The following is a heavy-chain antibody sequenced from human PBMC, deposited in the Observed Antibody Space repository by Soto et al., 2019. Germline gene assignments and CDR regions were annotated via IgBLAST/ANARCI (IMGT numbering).Heavy chain of an antibody. CDR3: AREPATAKPEGVDF. D-gene: IGHD1-1*01. V-gene: IGHV1-2*02. Sequence: ASVKVSCKXSGYTFSDYYIHWVRQAPGQGLEWMGWINPNSGGTKYAPKFQGGVTMTRDTSITTAYMELSRLRSGDTAVYYCAREPATAKPEGVDFWGQGTLVTVSA. J-gene: IGHJ4*02. CDR2: INPNSGGT. CDR1: GYTFSDYY.